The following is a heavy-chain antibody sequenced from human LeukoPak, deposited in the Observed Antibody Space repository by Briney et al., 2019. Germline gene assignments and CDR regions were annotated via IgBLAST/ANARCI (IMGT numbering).Heavy chain of an antibody. V-gene: IGHV3-23*01. D-gene: IGHD6-13*01. CDR2: ISGSGGST. CDR3: AKDLFDSSSWYTSPPDY. J-gene: IGHJ4*02. Sequence: GGSLRLSCAASGFTFSSYAMSWVRQAPGKGLEWVSAISGSGGSTYYADSVKGRVTISRDNSKNTLYLQMNSLRAEDTAVYYCAKDLFDSSSWYTSPPDYWGQGTLVTVSS. CDR1: GFTFSSYA.